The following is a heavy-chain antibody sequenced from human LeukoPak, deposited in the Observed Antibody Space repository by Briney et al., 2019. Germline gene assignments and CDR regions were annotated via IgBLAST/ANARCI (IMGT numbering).Heavy chain of an antibody. V-gene: IGHV1-69*13. J-gene: IGHJ6*04. CDR1: VGPLSRYA. D-gene: IGHD3-16*01. Sequence: SVKVSCKASVGPLSRYAMSWVRQAPGQRLDWMGGIIPIFKTTNYAQKLQGRVTITPDESTSTTYMELNSLRSEDSAIYYCASGDLRDYVWGSPLLYYYFSAMDVWGKGTPVTVSS. CDR3: ASGDLRDYVWGSPLLYYYFSAMDV. CDR2: IIPIFKTT.